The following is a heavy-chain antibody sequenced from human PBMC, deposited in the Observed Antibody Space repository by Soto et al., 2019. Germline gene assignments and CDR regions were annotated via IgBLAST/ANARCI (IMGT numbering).Heavy chain of an antibody. CDR3: AKPPSIAVAGTRNWFDP. CDR2: ISGSGGST. D-gene: IGHD6-19*01. CDR1: GFTFSSYA. J-gene: IGHJ5*02. Sequence: EVQLLESGGGLVQPGGSLRLSCAASGFTFSSYAMSWVRQAPGKGLGWVSAISGSGGSTYYADSVKGRFTISRDNSKNTLYLQMNSLRAEDTAVYYCAKPPSIAVAGTRNWFDPWGQGTLVTVSS. V-gene: IGHV3-23*01.